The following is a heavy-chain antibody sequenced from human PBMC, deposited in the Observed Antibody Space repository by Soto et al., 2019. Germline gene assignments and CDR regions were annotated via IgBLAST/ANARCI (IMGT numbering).Heavy chain of an antibody. J-gene: IGHJ3*02. D-gene: IGHD5-18*01. CDR1: GGSISSGGYY. CDR2: IYYSGST. V-gene: IGHV4-31*03. Sequence: SETLSLTCTVSGGSISSGGYYWSWIRQHPGKGLEWIGYIYYSGSTYYNPSLKSRVTISVDPSKNQFSLKLSSVTAADTAVYYCASVSWSLYRDTAIYMPKRNDAFDIWGQGTMVTVSS. CDR3: ASVSWSLYRDTAIYMPKRNDAFDI.